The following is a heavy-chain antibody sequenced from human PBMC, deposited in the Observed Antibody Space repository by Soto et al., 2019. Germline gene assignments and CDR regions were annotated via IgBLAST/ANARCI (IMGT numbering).Heavy chain of an antibody. V-gene: IGHV3-23*01. D-gene: IGHD6-19*01. J-gene: IGHJ5*02. CDR2: ISGSGGST. Sequence: PGGSLRLSCAASGFPFSSYAMSLVRQSPGKGLEWVSAISGSGGSTYYADSVKGRFTISRDNSKNTLYLQMKSLRAEDTAVYYCAKEYSSGWDNSFDPWGQGTSVTVSS. CDR1: GFPFSSYA. CDR3: AKEYSSGWDNSFDP.